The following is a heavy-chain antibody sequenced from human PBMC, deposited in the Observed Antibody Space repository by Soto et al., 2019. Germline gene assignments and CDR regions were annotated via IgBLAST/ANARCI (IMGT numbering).Heavy chain of an antibody. CDR3: ARDFRPGLIVPTKSGFDP. CDR1: GFPFSTYA. D-gene: IGHD2-15*01. Sequence: GGSLRLSCEASGFPFSTYAMTWVRQVPGKGLEWVSTTSNGGNTEFAESARGRFTVFRDNSKNTIYLQMSSLRAEDSAIYFCARDFRPGLIVPTKSGFDPWGQGTPVTVSS. CDR2: TSNGGNT. J-gene: IGHJ5*02. V-gene: IGHV3-23*01.